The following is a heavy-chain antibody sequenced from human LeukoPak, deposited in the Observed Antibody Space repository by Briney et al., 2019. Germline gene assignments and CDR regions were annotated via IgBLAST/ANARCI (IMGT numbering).Heavy chain of an antibody. CDR2: IIPIFGTA. V-gene: IGHV1-69*13. CDR1: GGTFSSYA. D-gene: IGHD2-8*01. CDR3: AREGGVVLMVYAPNTGWFDP. Sequence: SVKVSCKASGGTFSSYAISWMRQAPGQGLEWMGGIIPIFGTANYAQKFQGRVTITADESTSTAYMELSSLRSEDTAVYYCAREGGVVLMVYAPNTGWFDPWGQGTLVTVSS. J-gene: IGHJ5*02.